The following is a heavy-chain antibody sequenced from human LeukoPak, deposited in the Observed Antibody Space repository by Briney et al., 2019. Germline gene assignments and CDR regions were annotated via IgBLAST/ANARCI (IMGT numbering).Heavy chain of an antibody. V-gene: IGHV3-9*01. Sequence: PGGSLRLSCAASGFTFDDYAMHWVRQAPGKGLEWVSGISWNSGSIGYADSVKGRFTISRDNAKNSLYLQMNSLRAEDTALYYCAKGYSSTSEFDYWGRGTLVTVSS. CDR3: AKGYSSTSEFDY. CDR1: GFTFDDYA. D-gene: IGHD2-2*01. CDR2: ISWNSGSI. J-gene: IGHJ4*02.